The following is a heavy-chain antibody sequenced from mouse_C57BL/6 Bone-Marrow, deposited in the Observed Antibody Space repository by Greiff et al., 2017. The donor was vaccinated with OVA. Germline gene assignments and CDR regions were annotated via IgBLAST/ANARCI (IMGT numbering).Heavy chain of an antibody. J-gene: IGHJ3*01. D-gene: IGHD1-1*01. CDR2: IDPNSGGT. CDR1: GYTFTSYW. Sequence: QVQLQQPGAELVKPGASVKLSCKASGYTFTSYWMHWVKQRPGQGLEWIGRIDPNSGGTKYNEKFKSKATLTVDKPSSTAYMQLSSLTSEDSAVYFCARLYYYGSSYTSLAYWGQGTLVTVSA. CDR3: ARLYYYGSSYTSLAY. V-gene: IGHV1-72*01.